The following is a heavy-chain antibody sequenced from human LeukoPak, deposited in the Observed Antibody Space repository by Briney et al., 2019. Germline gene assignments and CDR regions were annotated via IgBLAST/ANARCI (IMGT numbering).Heavy chain of an antibody. Sequence: SETLSLTCTVSGGSISSSSYYWGWIRQPPGKGLEWIGSIYYSGSTYYNPSLKSRVTISVDTSKNQFSLKLNSVTAADTAVYYCARRRGEAFDYWGKGTLVTVSS. CDR2: IYYSGST. CDR1: GGSISSSSYY. V-gene: IGHV4-39*01. J-gene: IGHJ4*02. D-gene: IGHD3-10*01. CDR3: ARRRGEAFDY.